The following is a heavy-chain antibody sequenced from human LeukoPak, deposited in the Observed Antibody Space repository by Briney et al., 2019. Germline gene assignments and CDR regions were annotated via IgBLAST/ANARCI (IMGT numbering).Heavy chain of an antibody. J-gene: IGHJ3*02. V-gene: IGHV5-51*01. CDR2: IYPADSDT. Sequence: GESLKISCKRSGYPFTSYWIGWVRQMPGKGLDWMGIIYPADSDTRYSPSFQGQVTISADKSSSTAYMQWSSLKASDTAMYYCASPLSRGSPDAFDIWGQGTMVTVSS. CDR3: ASPLSRGSPDAFDI. D-gene: IGHD1-26*01. CDR1: GYPFTSYW.